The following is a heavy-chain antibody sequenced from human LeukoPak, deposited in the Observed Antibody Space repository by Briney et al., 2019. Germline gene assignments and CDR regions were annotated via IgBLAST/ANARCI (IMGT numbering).Heavy chain of an antibody. Sequence: GASVKVSCKTSGYPFSGYYIHWFRQAPGQGPEWMGYVSPNTGVTKFAQIFQGRVNMTRDTSITTAYMELSRLKSDDTAVYFCARVMTRPDYWGQGTLVTVSS. CDR3: ARVMTRPDY. CDR2: VSPNTGVT. CDR1: GYPFSGYY. J-gene: IGHJ4*02. V-gene: IGHV1-2*02. D-gene: IGHD3-16*01.